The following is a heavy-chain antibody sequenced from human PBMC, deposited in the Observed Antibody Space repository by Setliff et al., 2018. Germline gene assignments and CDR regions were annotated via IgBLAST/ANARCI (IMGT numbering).Heavy chain of an antibody. CDR3: ARSGGPRHGDYVAY. J-gene: IGHJ4*02. Sequence: SETLSLTCTVSGGSISSSSYYWGWIRQPPGKGLEWIGSIYYSGSTYYNPSLKGRVTISVDTSKNQFSLKLSSVTAADTAVYYCARSGGPRHGDYVAYWGQGTLVTVSS. CDR1: GGSISSSSYY. CDR2: IYYSGST. D-gene: IGHD2-8*01. V-gene: IGHV4-39*07.